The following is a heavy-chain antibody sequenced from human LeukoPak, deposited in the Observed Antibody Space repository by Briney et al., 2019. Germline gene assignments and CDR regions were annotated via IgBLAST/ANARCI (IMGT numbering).Heavy chain of an antibody. CDR1: GFGFSVYW. Sequence: PGGSLRLSCAASGFGFSVYWMHWVRQAPGKGLVWVAHIKVDGTSASHADSVKGRFTISRDNAKNTLYLQMNSLTVEDTAVYYCARVPTNSYGFGQWGQGSLVTVSS. CDR3: ARVPTNSYGFGQ. D-gene: IGHD5-18*01. V-gene: IGHV3-74*01. J-gene: IGHJ4*02. CDR2: IKVDGTSA.